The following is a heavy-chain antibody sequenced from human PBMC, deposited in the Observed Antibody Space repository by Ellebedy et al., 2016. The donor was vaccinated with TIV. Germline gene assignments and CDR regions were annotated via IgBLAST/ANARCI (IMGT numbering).Heavy chain of an antibody. D-gene: IGHD3-22*01. J-gene: IGHJ4*02. CDR2: ISTSSSYI. CDR3: ARDLDDSSGYYYPMIDY. Sequence: LSLTCAASGFTFSSYSMNWVRQAPGKGLAWVSSISTSSSYIYYADSVKGRFTISRDNAKNSLYLQMNSLRAEDTAVYYCARDLDDSSGYYYPMIDYWGQGTLVTVSS. V-gene: IGHV3-21*01. CDR1: GFTFSSYS.